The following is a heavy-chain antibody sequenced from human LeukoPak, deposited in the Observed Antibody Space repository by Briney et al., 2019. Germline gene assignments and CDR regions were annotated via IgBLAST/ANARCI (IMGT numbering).Heavy chain of an antibody. CDR3: AKRRPYCGGDCYGNYFDY. Sequence: GGSLRLSCVASGFTSGVYAMSWVRQAPGKGLEWVSAFSGGGDSFYADSVKGRFTISRDNSKNTLYLQMNSLRAEDTAVYYCAKRRPYCGGDCYGNYFDYWGQGTLVTVSS. CDR2: FSGGGDS. D-gene: IGHD2-21*02. CDR1: GFTSGVYA. V-gene: IGHV3-23*01. J-gene: IGHJ4*02.